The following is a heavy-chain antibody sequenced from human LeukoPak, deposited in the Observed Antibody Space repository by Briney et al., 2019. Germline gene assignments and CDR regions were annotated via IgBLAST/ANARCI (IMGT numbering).Heavy chain of an antibody. J-gene: IGHJ5*02. CDR3: AREGNDITIFGVATPNWFDP. CDR2: IIPIFGTA. Sequence: SVKVSCKASGGTFSSYAISWVRRAPGQGLEWMGGIIPIFGTANYAQKFQGRVTITTDESTSTVYMELSSLRSEDTAVYYCAREGNDITIFGVATPNWFDPWGQGTLVTVSS. CDR1: GGTFSSYA. D-gene: IGHD3-3*01. V-gene: IGHV1-69*05.